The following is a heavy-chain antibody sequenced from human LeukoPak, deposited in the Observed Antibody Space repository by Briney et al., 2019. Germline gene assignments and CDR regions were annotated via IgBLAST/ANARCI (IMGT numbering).Heavy chain of an antibody. D-gene: IGHD1-26*01. J-gene: IGHJ4*02. V-gene: IGHV3-30*04. CDR3: ARVGGSSSVDY. CDR2: ISYDGSNK. Sequence: GGSLRLSCAASGFTFSIYALHWVRQAPGKGLEWVAVISYDGSNKYYADSVKGRFTISRDNSKNTLYMQMNSLRAEDTAVYYCARVGGSSSVDYWGQGTLVTVSS. CDR1: GFTFSIYA.